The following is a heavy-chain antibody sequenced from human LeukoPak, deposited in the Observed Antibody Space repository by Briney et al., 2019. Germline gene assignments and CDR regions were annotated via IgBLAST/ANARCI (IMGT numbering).Heavy chain of an antibody. Sequence: PGGSLRLSCAASGFTFSSYAMSWVRQAPGKGLEWVSIISGSGSRTYNADSVKGRFTISRDNSKNTLYLQMNNLRAEDTAVYYCTADLRRTYRDSSDYLLSDSWGQGTLVTVSS. V-gene: IGHV3-23*01. J-gene: IGHJ4*02. D-gene: IGHD3-22*01. CDR3: TADLRRTYRDSSDYLLSDS. CDR2: ISGSGSRT. CDR1: GFTFSSYA.